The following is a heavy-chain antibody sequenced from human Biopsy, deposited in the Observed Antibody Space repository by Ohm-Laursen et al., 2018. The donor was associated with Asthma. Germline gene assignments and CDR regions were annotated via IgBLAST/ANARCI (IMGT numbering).Heavy chain of an antibody. J-gene: IGHJ4*02. CDR2: GGSYYDGGLK. Sequence: SLRLSCTASGFTFRSYAMHWVRQAPGKGLEWVAVGGSYYDGGLKYYADSVNGRFTVYRDDSKNTLYLQMNSLRPDDTAVYYCARNVMEWYLPAFDFWGQGTLVTVSS. CDR1: GFTFRSYA. D-gene: IGHD3-3*01. CDR3: ARNVMEWYLPAFDF. V-gene: IGHV3-30-3*01.